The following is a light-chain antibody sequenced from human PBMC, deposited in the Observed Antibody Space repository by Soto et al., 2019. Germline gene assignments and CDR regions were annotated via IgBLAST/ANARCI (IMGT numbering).Light chain of an antibody. Sequence: QSVLTQPPSMSGAPGQRVTISCTGSSSNIGTGYDVHWYQQVPGTAPKLLIYGNNNRPSGVPDRFSGSKSGTSASLAITGLQAEYEADYYCQSYDNSLRGYVFGTGTKLTVL. V-gene: IGLV1-40*01. CDR1: SSNIGTGYD. CDR3: QSYDNSLRGYV. J-gene: IGLJ1*01. CDR2: GNN.